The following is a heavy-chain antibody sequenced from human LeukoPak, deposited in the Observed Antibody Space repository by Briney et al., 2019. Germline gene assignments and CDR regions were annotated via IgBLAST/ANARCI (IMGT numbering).Heavy chain of an antibody. CDR3: AKGQDIVVVYYYYGMDV. CDR2: ISYDGSNK. V-gene: IGHV3-30*18. D-gene: IGHD2-2*01. Sequence: GRSLRLSCEASGFTFSSYGMHWVRQAPGKGLEWVAVISYDGSNKYYADSVKGRFTISRDNSKNTLYLQMNSLRAEDTAVYYCAKGQDIVVVYYYYGMDVWGQGTTVTVSS. CDR1: GFTFSSYG. J-gene: IGHJ6*02.